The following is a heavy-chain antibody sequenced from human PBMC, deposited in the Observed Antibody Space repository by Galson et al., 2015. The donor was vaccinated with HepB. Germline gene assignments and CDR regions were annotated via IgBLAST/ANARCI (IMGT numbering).Heavy chain of an antibody. CDR3: ARFAHDYGGNSVAFDI. J-gene: IGHJ3*02. Sequence: PVKVSCKASGGTFSTYAISWVRRAPGQGLEWMGGIIPIFGTANYAQKFQGRVTITADESTSTAYMELSSLRSEDTAVYYCARFAHDYGGNSVAFDIWGQGTMVTVSS. V-gene: IGHV1-69*13. D-gene: IGHD4-23*01. CDR2: IIPIFGTA. CDR1: GGTFSTYA.